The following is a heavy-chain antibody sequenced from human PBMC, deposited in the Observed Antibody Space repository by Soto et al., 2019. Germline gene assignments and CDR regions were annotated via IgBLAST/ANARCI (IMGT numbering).Heavy chain of an antibody. Sequence: QVQLVQSGAEVKKPGSSVKVSCKASGGTFSSYAISWVRQAPGQGLEWMGGIIPIFGTANYAQKFQGRVTLTADKSTRPAYMELSSLRSEDTAVYYCARYDCGGDCYSESHYYYGMDVWGQGTTVSVSS. CDR1: GGTFSSYA. CDR3: ARYDCGGDCYSESHYYYGMDV. D-gene: IGHD2-21*02. CDR2: IIPIFGTA. J-gene: IGHJ6*02. V-gene: IGHV1-69*06.